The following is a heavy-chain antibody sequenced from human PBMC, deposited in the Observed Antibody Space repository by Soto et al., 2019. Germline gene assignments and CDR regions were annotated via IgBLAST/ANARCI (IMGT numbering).Heavy chain of an antibody. CDR1: EFTIRSNY. V-gene: IGHV3-66*01. J-gene: IGHJ4*02. D-gene: IGHD3-3*01. CDR2: IYSGGST. Sequence: PGGSMRLSCSAAEFTIRSNYMSWVRKAPGKGLEWVSVIYSGGSTYYADSVKGRFTISRDNSKNTLYLQMNSLRTEDTAVYYCARALDFWSAYFDYWGQGSLVTVSS. CDR3: ARALDFWSAYFDY.